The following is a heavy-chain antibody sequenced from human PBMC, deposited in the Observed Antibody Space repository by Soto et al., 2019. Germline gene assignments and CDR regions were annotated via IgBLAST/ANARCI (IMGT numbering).Heavy chain of an antibody. CDR1: GYSFTSYC. CDR2: IYPGDSDT. CDR3: ARLWYYDSSGHIRGWFEP. J-gene: IGHJ5*02. D-gene: IGHD3-22*01. V-gene: IGHV5-51*01. Sequence: GESLKISGKGSGYSFTSYCIGWVRQMPWKGLEWMGIIYPGDSDTRYSPSFQGQVTISADKSISTAYLQRSSLKASDTAMYYCARLWYYDSSGHIRGWFEPWGQGTLVT.